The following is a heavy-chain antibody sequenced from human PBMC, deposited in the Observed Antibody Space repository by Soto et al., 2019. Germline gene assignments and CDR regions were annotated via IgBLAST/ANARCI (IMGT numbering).Heavy chain of an antibody. CDR2: ISGSGSFT. V-gene: IGHV3-11*06. D-gene: IGHD5-18*01. CDR3: ARSSGWRQVVGYKYGLDV. CDR1: GFTVSDHY. Sequence: QEYLVESGGGLVKPGGSLRLSCALSGFTVSDHYLTWIRQAPGRGLEWIAYISGSGSFTNYADSVKGRFIISRDIAQNSMYLLINSLRAEDTAVYYCARSSGWRQVVGYKYGLDVWGQGTAVTVSS. J-gene: IGHJ6*02.